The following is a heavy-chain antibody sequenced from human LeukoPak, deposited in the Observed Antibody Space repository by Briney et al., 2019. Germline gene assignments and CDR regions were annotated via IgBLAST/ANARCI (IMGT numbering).Heavy chain of an antibody. CDR1: GGTFSSYT. J-gene: IGHJ4*02. Sequence: SVKVSCKASGGTFSSYTISWVRQAPGRGLEWMGGIIPIFGTANYAQKFQGRVTITTDESTSTAYMELSSLRSEDTAVYYCARAVGTTVTTALFDHWGQGTLVTVSS. D-gene: IGHD4-17*01. V-gene: IGHV1-69*05. CDR2: IIPIFGTA. CDR3: ARAVGTTVTTALFDH.